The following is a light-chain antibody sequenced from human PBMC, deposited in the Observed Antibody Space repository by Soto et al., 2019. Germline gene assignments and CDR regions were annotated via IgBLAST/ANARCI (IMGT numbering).Light chain of an antibody. V-gene: IGKV1-5*03. J-gene: IGKJ2*03. CDR1: QTIFSW. CDR2: KPS. CDR3: QQYNSYPYS. Sequence: IPMTQSPSTLSASVGDRVSITCRASQTIFSWLAWYQLKPGKAPNLLFYKPSSLESGVPSRYSGSGSGTEFTLTISGLQPDDFAAYYCQQYNSYPYSFGQGTKLEIK.